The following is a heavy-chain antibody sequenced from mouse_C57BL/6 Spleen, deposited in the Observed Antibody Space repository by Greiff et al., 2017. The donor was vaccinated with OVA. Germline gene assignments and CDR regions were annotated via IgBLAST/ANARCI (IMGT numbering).Heavy chain of an antibody. D-gene: IGHD3-1*01. Sequence: QVQLQQSGAELVRPGSSVKLSCKASGYTFTSYWMHWVKQRPVQGLEWIGNIDPSDSDTPYNQKFKDKATLTVDKSSSTAYMQLSSLTSEDSAVYYCARGGLEGYAMDYWGQGTSVTVSS. V-gene: IGHV1-52*01. CDR1: GYTFTSYW. CDR2: IDPSDSDT. CDR3: ARGGLEGYAMDY. J-gene: IGHJ4*01.